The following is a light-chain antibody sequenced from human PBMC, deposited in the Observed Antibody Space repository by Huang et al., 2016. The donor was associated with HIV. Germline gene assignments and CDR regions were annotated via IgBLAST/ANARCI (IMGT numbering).Light chain of an antibody. V-gene: IGKV2-30*01. J-gene: IGKJ1*01. Sequence: DVVMTQSPLSLPVTLGQPATISCRSSQRLLYSDGNTYLNWFQQRPGQSPRRLIYKVSNREFGDPVRFSGRGSGTDFTLKISRVEAEDDGVYYCMQGTHWPPTFGQGTKVEIK. CDR3: MQGTHWPPT. CDR2: KVS. CDR1: QRLLYSDGNTY.